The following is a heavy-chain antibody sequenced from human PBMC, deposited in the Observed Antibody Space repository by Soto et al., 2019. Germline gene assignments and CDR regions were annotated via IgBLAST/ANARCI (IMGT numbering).Heavy chain of an antibody. D-gene: IGHD3-9*01. CDR1: GFTFSNYA. Sequence: EAQLLESGGTLVQPGGSLRLSCAASGFTFSNYAMSWVRQAPGRGLEWVSSIHGDGGGTYYADSVKGRFTVSRDNSKNPLYLHMDSLRADDTAVYYGAKDFFTPTGIFDLFDIGAKGTMVTV. V-gene: IGHV3-23*01. CDR3: AKDFFTPTGIFDLFDI. J-gene: IGHJ3*02. CDR2: IHGDGGGT.